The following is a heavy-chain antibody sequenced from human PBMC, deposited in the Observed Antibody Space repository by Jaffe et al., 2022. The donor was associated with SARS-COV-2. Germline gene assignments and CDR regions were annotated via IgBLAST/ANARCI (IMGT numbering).Heavy chain of an antibody. D-gene: IGHD3-10*01. Sequence: EVQLVESGGGLVQPGGSLRLSCAASGFTFSSYAMTWVRQAPGQGLEWVSSISGSGGSTYYADSVKGRFTISRDNSKNILYLQMNSLRAEDTALYYCAKTMIRGVIAGGDAFDIWGQGTMVTVSS. J-gene: IGHJ3*02. V-gene: IGHV3-23*04. CDR1: GFTFSSYA. CDR3: AKTMIRGVIAGGDAFDI. CDR2: ISGSGGST.